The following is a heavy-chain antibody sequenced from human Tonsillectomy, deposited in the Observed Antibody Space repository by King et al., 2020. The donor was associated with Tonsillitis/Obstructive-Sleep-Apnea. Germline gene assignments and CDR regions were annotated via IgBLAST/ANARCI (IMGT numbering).Heavy chain of an antibody. CDR3: ARGRINSEYDMFDF. D-gene: IGHD2/OR15-2a*01. J-gene: IGHJ4*02. CDR2: IKEDGSEK. CDR1: GFTFTSHW. Sequence: VQLVESGGGLVQPGGSLRLSCAASGFTFTSHWMCWVRQAPGKGLEWVANIKEDGSEKKYVDSVKGRFIISRDNARNSLYLQMDSLRVDVAAVYYCARGRINSEYDMFDFWGQGTLVTVSS. V-gene: IGHV3-7*01.